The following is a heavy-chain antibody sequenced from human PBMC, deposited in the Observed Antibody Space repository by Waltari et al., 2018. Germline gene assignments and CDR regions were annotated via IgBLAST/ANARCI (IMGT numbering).Heavy chain of an antibody. CDR2: IYYSGST. D-gene: IGHD6-13*01. J-gene: IGHJ6*02. CDR1: GGSISSSSYY. Sequence: QLQLQESGPGLVKPSETLSLTCTVSGGSISSSSYYWGWIRQPPGKGLEWIGSIYYSGSTYYNPSLKSRVTISVDTSKNQFSLKLSSVTAADTAVYYCAGEQPHYYYGTDVWGQGTTVTVSS. V-gene: IGHV4-39*07. CDR3: AGEQPHYYYGTDV.